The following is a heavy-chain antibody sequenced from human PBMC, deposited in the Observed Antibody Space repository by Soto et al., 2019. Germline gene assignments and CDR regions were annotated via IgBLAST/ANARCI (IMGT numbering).Heavy chain of an antibody. Sequence: SQTFSLTCAISGDSVSSNSAAWNWIRQSPSRGLEWLGRTYYRSKWYNDYAVSVKSRITINPDTSKNQFSLQLNSVTPEDTAVYYCARAPDTAMAVGVGGWQTQNWFDPWGQGTLVTVSS. J-gene: IGHJ5*02. V-gene: IGHV6-1*01. D-gene: IGHD5-18*01. CDR2: TYYRSKWYN. CDR3: ARAPDTAMAVGVGGWQTQNWFDP. CDR1: GDSVSSNSAA.